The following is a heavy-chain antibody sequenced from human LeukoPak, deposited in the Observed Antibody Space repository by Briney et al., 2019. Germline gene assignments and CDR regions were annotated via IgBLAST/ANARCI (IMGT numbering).Heavy chain of an antibody. Sequence: PSETLSLTCAVYGGSFSGYYWSWIRQPPGKGLEWIGEINHSGSTNYNPSLKSRVTISVDTSKNQFSLKLSSVTAADTAVYYCARGRSIAARPRKGVFDYWGQGTLVTASS. CDR3: ARGRSIAARPRKGVFDY. CDR1: GGSFSGYY. CDR2: INHSGST. J-gene: IGHJ4*02. D-gene: IGHD6-6*01. V-gene: IGHV4-34*01.